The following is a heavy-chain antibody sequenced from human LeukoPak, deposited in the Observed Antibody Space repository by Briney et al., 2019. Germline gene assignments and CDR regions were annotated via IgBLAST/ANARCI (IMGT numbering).Heavy chain of an antibody. D-gene: IGHD3-22*01. V-gene: IGHV3-30*18. CDR2: ISYDGSNK. CDR3: AKALNYYDSSGYSG. J-gene: IGHJ4*02. CDR1: GFTFSSYG. Sequence: GGSLRLSCAASGFTFSSYGMHWVRQAPGKGLEWVAVISYDGSNKYYADSVKGRFTISRDNSKNTLYLQMNSLRAEDTAVYYCAKALNYYDSSGYSGWGQGTLVTVSS.